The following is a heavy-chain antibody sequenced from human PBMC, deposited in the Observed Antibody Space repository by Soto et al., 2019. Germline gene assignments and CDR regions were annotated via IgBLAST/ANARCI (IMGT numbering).Heavy chain of an antibody. J-gene: IGHJ4*02. V-gene: IGHV3-72*01. Sequence: GGSLRRTCGDSGFTFDDYTMHWVRQAPGEGLEWVGRIRNKANSYTTEYAASVKGRFSISRDDSKNSLYLQMNSLKIEDTAVYYCTRVRMSGLYYLDFWGQGTLVTVSS. CDR1: GFTFDDYT. CDR3: TRVRMSGLYYLDF. CDR2: IRNKANSYTT. D-gene: IGHD6-25*01.